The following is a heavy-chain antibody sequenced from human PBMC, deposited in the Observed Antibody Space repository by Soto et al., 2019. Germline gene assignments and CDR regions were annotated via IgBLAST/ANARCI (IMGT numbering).Heavy chain of an antibody. CDR2: ISSSSSYI. Sequence: EVQLVESGGGLVKPGGSLRLSCAASGFTFSSYSMNWVRQAPGKGLEWVSSISSSSSYINYADSVKGRFTISRDNAKNSLYLQMNSLRAEDTAVYYCARDLIHDVGLDYWGQGTLVTVSS. CDR1: GFTFSSYS. CDR3: ARDLIHDVGLDY. D-gene: IGHD5-18*01. J-gene: IGHJ4*02. V-gene: IGHV3-21*01.